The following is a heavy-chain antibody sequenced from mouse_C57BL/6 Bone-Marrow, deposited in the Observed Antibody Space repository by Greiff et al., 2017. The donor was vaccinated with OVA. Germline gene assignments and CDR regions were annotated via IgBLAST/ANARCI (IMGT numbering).Heavy chain of an antibody. V-gene: IGHV1-69*01. CDR2: IDPYDSYT. Sequence: VQLQQPGAELVMPGASVKLSCTASGYTFTSYWMHWVKQRPGQGLEWIGEIDPYDSYTNYNQKFKGKSTLTVDQSSSTAYMQLSSLTSEDSAGYYSATLLPFDDWGQGTTLTVAA. CDR1: GYTFTSYW. J-gene: IGHJ2*01. CDR3: ATLLPFDD. D-gene: IGHD1-1*01.